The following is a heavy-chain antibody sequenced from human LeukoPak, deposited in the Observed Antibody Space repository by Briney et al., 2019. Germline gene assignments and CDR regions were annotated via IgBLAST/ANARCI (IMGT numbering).Heavy chain of an antibody. CDR3: ARGREFHRRSFDS. Sequence: GESLKISCKASGYSFTNYWIGWVRQMPGKGLEWMGNIYPGDSDTRYSPSFQGQVTISADKSISTAYLQSSSRKASDSDMYYCARGREFHRRSFDSWGQGTLLTVSS. D-gene: IGHD3-10*01. J-gene: IGHJ4*02. CDR1: GYSFTNYW. V-gene: IGHV5-51*01. CDR2: IYPGDSDT.